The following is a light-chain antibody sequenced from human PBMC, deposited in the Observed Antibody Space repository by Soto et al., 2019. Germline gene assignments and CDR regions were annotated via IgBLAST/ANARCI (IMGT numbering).Light chain of an antibody. V-gene: IGLV4-69*01. CDR2: LNSDGSH. CDR1: SGLSTYA. CDR3: QTWGTGLWV. J-gene: IGLJ3*02. Sequence: QLVLTQSPSASASLGASVKLICTLSSGLSTYAIAWHQQQPEKGPRYLMKLNSDGSHSKGDGIPDRFSGSSSGAERYLTISSLQSEDEADYYCQTWGTGLWVFGGGTKLTVL.